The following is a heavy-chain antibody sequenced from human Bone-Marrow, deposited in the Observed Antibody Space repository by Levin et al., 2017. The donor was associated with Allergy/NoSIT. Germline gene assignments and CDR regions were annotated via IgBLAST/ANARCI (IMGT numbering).Heavy chain of an antibody. CDR2: IIPNLGAP. Sequence: SVKVSCKASGGTFNSYTLNWVRQAPGQGLEWMGRIIPNLGAPRYAQNFQDRVTITADIYASTAYQELNSLRIEDTAVYYCARGHHYDIGLSGAFDLWGQGTVVTVSS. J-gene: IGHJ3*01. V-gene: IGHV1-69*08. D-gene: IGHD3-22*01. CDR3: ARGHHYDIGLSGAFDL. CDR1: GGTFNSYT.